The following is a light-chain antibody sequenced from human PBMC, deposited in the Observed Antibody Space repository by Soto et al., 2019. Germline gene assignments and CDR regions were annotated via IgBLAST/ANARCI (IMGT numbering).Light chain of an antibody. Sequence: EIVLTQSPATLSLSPGERATLSCRASQSVSSYLAWYQQKPGQAPRLLIYDASNRATGIPARFSGSGSGTDFTLTISSLEPADFAVYYCQQRSNWPPEYTFGQGNKLEIK. CDR1: QSVSSY. J-gene: IGKJ2*01. CDR2: DAS. CDR3: QQRSNWPPEYT. V-gene: IGKV3-11*01.